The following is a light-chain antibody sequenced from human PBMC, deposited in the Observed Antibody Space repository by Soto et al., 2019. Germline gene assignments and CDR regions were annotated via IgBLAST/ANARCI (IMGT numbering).Light chain of an antibody. CDR1: QSVNNF. CDR2: DAS. J-gene: IGKJ4*01. V-gene: IGKV3-11*01. Sequence: EILLTQSPATLSLSPGERATLSCRASQSVNNFLAWYQQKPGQAPRLLISDASSRATDVPDRFSGSGSGTDFTLTISRLEPEDFAVYYCQQFSSYPLTFGGGTKVDIK. CDR3: QQFSSYPLT.